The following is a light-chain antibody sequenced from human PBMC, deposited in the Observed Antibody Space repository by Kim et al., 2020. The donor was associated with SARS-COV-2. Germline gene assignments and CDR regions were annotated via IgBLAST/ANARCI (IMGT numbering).Light chain of an antibody. CDR1: SSNVASNT. CDR2: SKN. V-gene: IGLV1-44*01. J-gene: IGLJ2*01. CDR3: AVWDDSLNAVV. Sequence: GQRVTISCSGSSSNVASNTVDWYQQLPGTAPKLLIYSKNQRPSGVPDRFSGSKPGTSASLAISGLQSEDEAHYYCAVWDDSLNAVVFGGGTQLTVL.